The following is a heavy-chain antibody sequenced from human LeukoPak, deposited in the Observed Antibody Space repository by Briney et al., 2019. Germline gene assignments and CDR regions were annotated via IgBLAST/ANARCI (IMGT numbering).Heavy chain of an antibody. CDR2: ISSSSSYI. CDR3: ARVTSPTTATTNY. D-gene: IGHD4-17*01. V-gene: IGHV3-21*01. CDR1: GFTFSSYS. Sequence: PGGSLRLSCAASGFTFSSYSMNWVRQAPGKGLEWVSSISSSSSYIYYADSVKGRFTISRDNAKNSLYLQMNSLRAEDTAVYYCARVTSPTTATTNYWGQGTLVTVSS. J-gene: IGHJ4*02.